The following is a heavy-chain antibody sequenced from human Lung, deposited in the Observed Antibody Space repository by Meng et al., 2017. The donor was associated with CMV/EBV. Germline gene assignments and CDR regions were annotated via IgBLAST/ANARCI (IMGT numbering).Heavy chain of an antibody. J-gene: IGHJ4*02. CDR2: ISHTGQAL. CDR3: AREGRKAADI. D-gene: IGHD6-6*01. CDR1: GFTFSDYL. Sequence: GESLKISCAASGFTFSDYLMTWIRQAPGKGLEWLSYISHTGQALYYADSVKGRFTMSRDNARKSLYLQMNSLRAEDTAIYYCAREGRKAADIWGQGTLVTVSS. V-gene: IGHV3-11*01.